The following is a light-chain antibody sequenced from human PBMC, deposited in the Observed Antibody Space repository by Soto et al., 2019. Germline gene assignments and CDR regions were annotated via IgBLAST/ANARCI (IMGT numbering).Light chain of an antibody. Sequence: EIVLTQSPATLSLSPGERATLSCRASQSVNKYLAWYQQKPGQAPRLLIHDTSDRATGIPARFSGSGSGTDFTLTISSLEPEDFAVYYCQHRSNWPGFGQGTRLEIK. J-gene: IGKJ5*01. V-gene: IGKV3-11*01. CDR3: QHRSNWPG. CDR1: QSVNKY. CDR2: DTS.